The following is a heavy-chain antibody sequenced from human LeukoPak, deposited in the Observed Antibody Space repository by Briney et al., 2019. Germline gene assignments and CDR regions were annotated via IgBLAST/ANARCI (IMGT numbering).Heavy chain of an antibody. CDR3: ASSARVGATRGFDY. Sequence: ASVKVSCKASGGTFSSYAISWVRQAPGQGFEWMGRIIPILGIANYAQKFQGRVTITADKSTSTDYMELSSLRSEDTAVYYCASSARVGATRGFDYWGQGTLVTVSS. CDR2: IIPILGIA. V-gene: IGHV1-69*04. D-gene: IGHD1-26*01. J-gene: IGHJ4*02. CDR1: GGTFSSYA.